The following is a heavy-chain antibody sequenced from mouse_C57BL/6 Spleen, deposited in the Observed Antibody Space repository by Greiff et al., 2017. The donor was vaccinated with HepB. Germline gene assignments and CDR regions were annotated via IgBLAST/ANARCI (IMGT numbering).Heavy chain of an antibody. J-gene: IGHJ1*03. CDR3: ARGGDMRDDDGYFDV. D-gene: IGHD2-4*01. Sequence: DVKLQESGPGLVKSSQSLSLTCSVTGYSITNGYYWNWIRQFPGNKLEWMGYITYDGSNNYNPSRKNRISITRDTSKNQFFLKLTSVTTEDTATYYCARGGDMRDDDGYFDVWGTGTTVTVSS. CDR1: GYSITNGYY. V-gene: IGHV3-6*01. CDR2: ITYDGSN.